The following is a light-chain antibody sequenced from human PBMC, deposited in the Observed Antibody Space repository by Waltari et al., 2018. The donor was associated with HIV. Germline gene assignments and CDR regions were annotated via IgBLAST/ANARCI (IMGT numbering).Light chain of an antibody. Sequence: QSALTQPASVSGSPGQSITIPCTGTSSDVGAYNYVSWYQQHPGKAPKLMIYEVSNRPSGVSNRFSGSKSGNTASLTISGLQAEDEADYYCSSYTTRNTRVFGGGTTLTVL. CDR1: SSDVGAYNY. V-gene: IGLV2-14*01. CDR2: EVS. J-gene: IGLJ3*02. CDR3: SSYTTRNTRV.